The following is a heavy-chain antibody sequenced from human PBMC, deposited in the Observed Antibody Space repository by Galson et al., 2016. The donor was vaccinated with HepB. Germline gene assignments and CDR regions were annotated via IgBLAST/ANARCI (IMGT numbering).Heavy chain of an antibody. J-gene: IGHJ4*02. D-gene: IGHD3-10*01. CDR2: IDPSDSYT. V-gene: IGHV5-10-1*01. Sequence: QSGAEVKKPGESLRISCKGSGYSFTTYWITWVRQMPETGLEAMGRIDPSDSYTTYSPSFQGHVTISADKSISTVYLGWGSLKASDTAIYYCARTRYYGSGSLPDYWGQGTRVAVSS. CDR3: ARTRYYGSGSLPDY. CDR1: GYSFTTYW.